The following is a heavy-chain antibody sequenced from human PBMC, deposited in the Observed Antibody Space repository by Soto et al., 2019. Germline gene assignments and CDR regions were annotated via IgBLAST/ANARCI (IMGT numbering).Heavy chain of an antibody. V-gene: IGHV4-59*08. CDR3: ARHATIFDGPADYYYYYYMDV. D-gene: IGHD3-3*01. CDR1: GGSISSYY. CDR2: IYYSGST. Sequence: NPSETLSLTCTVSGGSISSYYWSWIRQPPGKGLEWIGYIYYSGSTNYNPSLKSRVTISVDTSKNQFSLKLSSVTAADTAVYYCARHATIFDGPADYYYYYYMDVWGKGTTVTVSS. J-gene: IGHJ6*03.